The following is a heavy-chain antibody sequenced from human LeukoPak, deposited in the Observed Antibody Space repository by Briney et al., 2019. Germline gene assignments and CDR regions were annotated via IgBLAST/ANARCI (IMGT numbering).Heavy chain of an antibody. CDR3: ATGVRENYYDSSGYYSHFDY. Sequence: SETLSLTCAVYGGSFRGYYWSWIRQPPGKGLEWSGEINHSGSTNYNPSLKSGVTISVDTSKNQFSLKLSSVSAADTAVYYCATGVRENYYDSSGYYSHFDYWGQGTLVTVSS. CDR2: INHSGST. D-gene: IGHD3-22*01. CDR1: GGSFRGYY. J-gene: IGHJ4*02. V-gene: IGHV4-34*01.